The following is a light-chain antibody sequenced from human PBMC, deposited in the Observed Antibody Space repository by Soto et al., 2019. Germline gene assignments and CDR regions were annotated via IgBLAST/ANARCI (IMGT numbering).Light chain of an antibody. V-gene: IGLV2-14*01. Sequence: QSALTQPASVSGSPGQSITISCTGSGRDIGAYDYVSWYQQHPGKAPKLLIYGVNNRPSGVSYRFSASKSAFTASLTISGLQAEDEAHYYCSSYTSSTARVFGGGTKLTVL. CDR2: GVN. J-gene: IGLJ3*02. CDR3: SSYTSSTARV. CDR1: GRDIGAYDY.